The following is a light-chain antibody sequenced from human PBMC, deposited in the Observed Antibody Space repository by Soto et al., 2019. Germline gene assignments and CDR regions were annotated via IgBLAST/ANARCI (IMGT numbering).Light chain of an antibody. V-gene: IGKV1-39*01. CDR1: RSINTY. CDR2: SAS. J-gene: IGKJ1*01. CDR3: QQTYSTPRP. Sequence: DIQMTQSPSSLSASVGDRVTINCRASRSINTYVNGYQQRPGKAPALLIYSASNLHTGVPSRFSGSGSGTDFTFPINNLLPEHFVIYYCQQTYSTPRPFGQGTKVDIK.